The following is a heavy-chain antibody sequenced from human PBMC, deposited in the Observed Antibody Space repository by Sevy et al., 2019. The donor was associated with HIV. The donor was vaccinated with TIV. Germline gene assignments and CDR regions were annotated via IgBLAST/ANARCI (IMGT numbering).Heavy chain of an antibody. CDR2: IRYDGSNK. V-gene: IGHV3-33*01. CDR3: ARDRLGITISAEWGGGMDV. D-gene: IGHD3-3*01. Sequence: GGSLRLPCAASGFTLSSYGMHWVRQAPGKGLEWVAVIRYDGSNKYYADSVKGRFTISRDNSKNTLYLQMNSLRAEDMAVYYCARDRLGITISAEWGGGMDVWGQGTTVTVSS. CDR1: GFTLSSYG. J-gene: IGHJ6*02.